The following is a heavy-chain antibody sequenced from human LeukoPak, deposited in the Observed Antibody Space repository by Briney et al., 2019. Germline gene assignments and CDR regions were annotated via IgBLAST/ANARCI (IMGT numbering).Heavy chain of an antibody. CDR3: ARGGSCYSFLLMCRGWFDP. CDR1: GDSVSSNSAA. J-gene: IGHJ5*02. CDR2: TYYRSRWYN. V-gene: IGHV6-1*01. D-gene: IGHD2-15*01. Sequence: SQTLSLTCAISGDSVSSNSAAWNWIRQSPSRGLEWLGRTYYRSRWYNDYAVSVKSRITINPDTSKNQFSLQLNSVTPEDTAVYYCARGGSCYSFLLMCRGWFDPWGQGTLVTVSS.